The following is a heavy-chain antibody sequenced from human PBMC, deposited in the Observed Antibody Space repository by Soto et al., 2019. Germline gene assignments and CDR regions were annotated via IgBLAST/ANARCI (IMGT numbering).Heavy chain of an antibody. D-gene: IGHD3-22*01. CDR1: GFSFGDYA. CDR2: IRNPGYGGTT. Sequence: GGSLRLSCTTSGFSFGDYAMTWVRQAPGKGLEWVGFIRNPGYGGTTEYATSVKGRFIISRDDSMSSAYLQLNSLKVDDSAVYYCVRGSFGYYGPWGQGTLVTVSS. CDR3: VRGSFGYYGP. J-gene: IGHJ5*02. V-gene: IGHV3-49*04.